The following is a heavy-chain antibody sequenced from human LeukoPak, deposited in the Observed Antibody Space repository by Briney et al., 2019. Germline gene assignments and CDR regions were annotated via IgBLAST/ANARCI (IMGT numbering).Heavy chain of an antibody. CDR1: GFTFSRYA. D-gene: IGHD3-22*01. CDR2: ISVSGSDS. V-gene: IGHV3-23*01. J-gene: IGHJ2*01. CDR3: AKPPPQYNSGSRWYFDL. Sequence: GGSLRLSCAASGFTFSRYAMSWVRQAPGKGLEWVSAISVSGSDSFYADSVKGRFTFSRDNSKNTLYLQMNSLRAEDTAVYYCAKPPPQYNSGSRWYFDLWGRGTLVTVSS.